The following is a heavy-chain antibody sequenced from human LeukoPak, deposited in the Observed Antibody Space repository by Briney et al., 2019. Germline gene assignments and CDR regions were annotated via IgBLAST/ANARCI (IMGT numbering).Heavy chain of an antibody. CDR2: VSGSGDNT. D-gene: IGHD6-6*01. V-gene: IGHV3-23*01. J-gene: IGHJ4*02. CDR3: AKWKYSNSGIDDY. CDR1: GFTFSIYA. Sequence: GGSLRLSCAASGFTFSIYAMSWVRQVPGKGLEWVSVVSGSGDNTYYADSVKGRFSISRDISKNMLYLQMNSLRAEDTAVYYCAKWKYSNSGIDDYWGQGTLVTVSS.